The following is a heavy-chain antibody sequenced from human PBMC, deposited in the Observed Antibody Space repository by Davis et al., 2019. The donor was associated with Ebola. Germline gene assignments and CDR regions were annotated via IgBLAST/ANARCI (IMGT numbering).Heavy chain of an antibody. V-gene: IGHV4-38-2*02. CDR1: GYSISSGYY. CDR3: ARDGNWNGAEYFDY. D-gene: IGHD1-1*01. Sequence: SETLSLTCTVSGYSISSGYYWGWIRQPPGKGLEWIGYIYHSGSTYYNPSLKSRVTISVDRSKNQFSLKLSSVTAADTAVYYCARDGNWNGAEYFDYWGQGTLVTVSS. CDR2: IYHSGST. J-gene: IGHJ4*02.